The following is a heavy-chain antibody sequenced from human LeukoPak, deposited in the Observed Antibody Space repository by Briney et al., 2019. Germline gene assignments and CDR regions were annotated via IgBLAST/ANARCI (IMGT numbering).Heavy chain of an antibody. CDR3: ARLGSGYCSSTSCFDAGWFDP. Sequence: ASVKVSCKASGYTLTGDGISWVRQAPGQGLEWMGWISAYNGNTNYAQKPQGRVTMTTDTSTSTAYMELRSLRSDDTAVYYCARLGSGYCSSTSCFDAGWFDPWGQGTLVTVSS. V-gene: IGHV1-18*01. CDR1: GYTLTGDG. D-gene: IGHD2-2*01. CDR2: ISAYNGNT. J-gene: IGHJ5*02.